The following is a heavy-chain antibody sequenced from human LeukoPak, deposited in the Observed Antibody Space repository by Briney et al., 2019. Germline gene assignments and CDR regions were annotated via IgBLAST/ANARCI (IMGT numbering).Heavy chain of an antibody. V-gene: IGHV3-21*01. Sequence: PGGSLRLSCAASGFTFSSYSMNWVRQAPGKGLEWVSSISSSSSYIYYADSVKGRFTISRDNAKNSLYLQMNSLRAEDTAVYYCARDRGWYGWFDPWGQGTLVTVSS. CDR1: GFTFSSYS. CDR2: ISSSSSYI. D-gene: IGHD6-19*01. CDR3: ARDRGWYGWFDP. J-gene: IGHJ5*02.